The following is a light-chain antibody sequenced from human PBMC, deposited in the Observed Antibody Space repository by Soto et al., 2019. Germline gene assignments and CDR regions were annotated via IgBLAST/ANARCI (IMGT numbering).Light chain of an antibody. CDR3: QKCKVAPFT. Sequence: ILMTQSPSSLSAFVGDRVTITCRASQDIGNFLAWYQQKPGKVPKLLIYAASTLQSGVPSRFIGSGSGTDCTLTISSLQPEDFATYYCQKCKVAPFTFGGGTKVDIK. V-gene: IGKV1-27*01. J-gene: IGKJ4*01. CDR1: QDIGNF. CDR2: AAS.